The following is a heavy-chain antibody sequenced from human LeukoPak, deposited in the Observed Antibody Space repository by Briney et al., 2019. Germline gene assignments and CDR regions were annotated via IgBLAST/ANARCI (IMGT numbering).Heavy chain of an antibody. CDR1: GGSISSYY. CDR3: ARDIASFFGYNSWGFFDY. V-gene: IGHV4-59*01. CDR2: IYYSGST. J-gene: IGHJ4*02. D-gene: IGHD5-24*01. Sequence: SETLSLTCTVSGGSISSYYWSWIRQPPGKGLEWIGYIYYSGSTNYNPSLKSRVTISVDTSKNQFSLKLSSVTAADTAVYYCARDIASFFGYNSWGFFDYWGQGTLVTASS.